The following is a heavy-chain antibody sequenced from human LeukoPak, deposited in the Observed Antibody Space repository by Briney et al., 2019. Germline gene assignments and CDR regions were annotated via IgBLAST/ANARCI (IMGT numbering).Heavy chain of an antibody. CDR3: ARGANSTFDI. V-gene: IGHV6-1*01. Sequence: SQTLSLTCAISGDSVSRGAVAWNWIRQSPSRGLEWLGRTYAGSSQYAPSLRNRITISPDTSRNQFSLQLNSVTPGDTALCYCARGANSTFDIWGQGTVVTVSS. CDR2: TYAGSS. CDR1: GDSVSRGAVA. J-gene: IGHJ3*02.